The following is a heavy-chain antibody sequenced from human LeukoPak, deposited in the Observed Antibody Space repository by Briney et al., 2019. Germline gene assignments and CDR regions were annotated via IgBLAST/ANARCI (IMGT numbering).Heavy chain of an antibody. CDR2: INPNSGGT. Sequence: ASVKVSCKASGYTFTRYGIIWVRQAPGQGLEWMGWINPNSGGTNYAQKFQGRVTMTRDTSISTAYMELSRLRSDDTAVYYCARSISTQTVGYDYWGQGTLVTVSS. CDR3: ARSISTQTVGYDY. V-gene: IGHV1-2*02. J-gene: IGHJ4*02. CDR1: GYTFTRYG. D-gene: IGHD6-25*01.